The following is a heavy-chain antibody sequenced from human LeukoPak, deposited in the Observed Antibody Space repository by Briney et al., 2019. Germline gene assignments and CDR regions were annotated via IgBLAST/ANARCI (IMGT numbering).Heavy chain of an antibody. CDR3: ARDHGSLRYFDWLLYSGYGMDV. J-gene: IGHJ6*02. CDR1: GYTFTGYY. V-gene: IGHV1-2*02. Sequence: ASVKVSCKASGYTFTGYYMHWVRQAPGQGLEWMGWINPNSDGTNYAQKFQGRVTMTRDTSISTAYMELSRLRSDDTAVYYCARDHGSLRYFDWLLYSGYGMDVWGQGTTVIVSS. D-gene: IGHD3-9*01. CDR2: INPNSDGT.